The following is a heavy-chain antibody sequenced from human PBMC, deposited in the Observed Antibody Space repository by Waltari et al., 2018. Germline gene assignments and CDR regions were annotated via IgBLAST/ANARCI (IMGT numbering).Heavy chain of an antibody. CDR3: ARHPGYYDSSGYYSVPFDY. V-gene: IGHV4-39*07. J-gene: IGHJ4*02. D-gene: IGHD3-22*01. CDR1: GGSISSSSYY. CDR2: IYYSGST. Sequence: QQQLQESGPGLVKPSETLSLTCTVSGGSISSSSYYWGWIRQPPGKGLEWIGSIYYSGSTYYNPSLKSRVTISVDTSKNQFSLKLSSVTAADTAVYYCARHPGYYDSSGYYSVPFDYWGQGTLVTVSS.